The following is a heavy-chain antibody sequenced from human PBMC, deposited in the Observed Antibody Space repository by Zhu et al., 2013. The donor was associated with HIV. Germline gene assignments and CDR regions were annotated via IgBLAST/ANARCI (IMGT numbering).Heavy chain of an antibody. V-gene: IGHV1-69*01. CDR1: GGTFSSYA. D-gene: IGHD3-22*01. CDR2: IIPIFGTA. J-gene: IGHJ5*02. CDR3: ASDRYYYDSSGFAYNWFDP. Sequence: QVQLVQSGAEVKKPGSSVKVSCKASGGTFSSYAISWVRQAPGQGLEWMGGIIPIFGTANYAQKFQGRVTITADESTSTAYMELSSLRSEDTAVYYCASDRYYYDSSGFAYNWFDPWGQGTLVTVSS.